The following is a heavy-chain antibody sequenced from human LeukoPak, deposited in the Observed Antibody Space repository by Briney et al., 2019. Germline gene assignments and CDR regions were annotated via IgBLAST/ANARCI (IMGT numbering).Heavy chain of an antibody. J-gene: IGHJ4*02. D-gene: IGHD3-9*01. CDR1: GGSISSSSYY. Sequence: SETLSLTCTVSGGSISSSSYYWGWIRQPPGKGLEWIGSIYYSGSTYYNPSLKSRVTISVDTSKNQFSLKLSSVTAADTAVYYCARHPWGYDILTGYYGSNFDYWGQGTLVTVSS. V-gene: IGHV4-39*01. CDR2: IYYSGST. CDR3: ARHPWGYDILTGYYGSNFDY.